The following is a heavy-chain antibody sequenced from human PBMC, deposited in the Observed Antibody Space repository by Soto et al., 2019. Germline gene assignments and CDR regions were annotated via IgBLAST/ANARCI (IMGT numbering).Heavy chain of an antibody. CDR1: GGSFSGYY. CDR3: ARGLVPLN. V-gene: IGHV4-34*01. CDR2: INHSGST. D-gene: IGHD1-26*01. J-gene: IGHJ4*02. Sequence: QVQLQQWGAGLLKPSETLSLTCAVYGGSFSGYYWSWIRQPPGKGLEWIGEINHSGSTNYNPSLKSRVTISVDTSKNQFSLKLSSVTAADTAVYYCARGLVPLNWGQGTLVTVSS.